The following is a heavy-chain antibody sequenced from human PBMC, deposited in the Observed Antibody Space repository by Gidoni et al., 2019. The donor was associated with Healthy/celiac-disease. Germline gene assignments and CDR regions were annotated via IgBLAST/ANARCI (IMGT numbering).Heavy chain of an antibody. CDR3: AKSPYYDYVWGSYRLDY. CDR1: GFTFSSYG. Sequence: QVQLVESGGGVVQPGRSLRLSCAASGFTFSSYGMHWVRQAPGKGLEWVAVISYDGSNKYYADSVKGRFTISRDNSKNTLYLQMNSLRAEDTAVYYCAKSPYYDYVWGSYRLDYWGQGTLVTVSS. CDR2: ISYDGSNK. J-gene: IGHJ4*02. D-gene: IGHD3-16*02. V-gene: IGHV3-30*18.